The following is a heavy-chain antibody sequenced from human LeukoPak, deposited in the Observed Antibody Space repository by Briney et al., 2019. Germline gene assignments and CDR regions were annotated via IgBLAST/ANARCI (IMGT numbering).Heavy chain of an antibody. J-gene: IGHJ6*02. CDR1: GGSISGYY. V-gene: IGHV4-4*07. CDR2: LYNSGSS. CDR3: ARGNDYYFYYGMDV. Sequence: SETLSLTCTVSGGSISGYYWSWIRQTAEKGLEWIGRLYNSGSSNYNPSLKSRVTMSVDTSKNQFSLKLSSVTAADTAVYFCARGNDYYFYYGMDVWGQGTTVTVSS.